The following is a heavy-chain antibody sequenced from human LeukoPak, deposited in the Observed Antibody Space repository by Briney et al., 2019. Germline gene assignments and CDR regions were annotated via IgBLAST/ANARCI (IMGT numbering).Heavy chain of an antibody. D-gene: IGHD1-26*01. J-gene: IGHJ5*02. CDR2: IWYDGSNK. V-gene: IGHV3-33*01. CDR1: GFTFSSYG. Sequence: PGRSLRLSCAASGFTFSSYGMHWVRQAPGKGLEWVAVIWYDGSNKYYADSVKGRFTISRDNSKNTLYLQMNSLRAEDTAVYYCAREGIVGVIGWFDPWGQGTLVTVSS. CDR3: AREGIVGVIGWFDP.